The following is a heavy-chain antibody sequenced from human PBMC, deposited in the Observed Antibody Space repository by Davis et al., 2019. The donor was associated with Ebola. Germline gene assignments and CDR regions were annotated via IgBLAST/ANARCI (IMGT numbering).Heavy chain of an antibody. Sequence: PSETLSLTCTVSGGSISSYYWSWIRQPPGKGLEWIGYIYYSGSTNYNPSLKSRVTISVDTSKNQFSLKLSSVTAADTAVYYCASLPDFWSDYWRPAMDVWGQGTTVTVSS. CDR1: GGSISSYY. V-gene: IGHV4-59*12. D-gene: IGHD3-3*01. CDR2: IYYSGST. CDR3: ASLPDFWSDYWRPAMDV. J-gene: IGHJ6*02.